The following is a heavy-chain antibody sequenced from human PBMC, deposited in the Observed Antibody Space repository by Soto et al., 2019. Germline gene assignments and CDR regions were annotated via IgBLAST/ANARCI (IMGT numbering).Heavy chain of an antibody. D-gene: IGHD5-12*01. CDR1: GYTFTGYY. Sequence: GASVKVSCKASGYTFTGYYMHWVRQAPGQGLEWMGWINPNSGGTNYAQKFQGWVTMTRDTSISTAYMELSRLRSDDTAVYYCARDHEYSGYDHNGMDVWGQGTTVTVSS. CDR3: ARDHEYSGYDHNGMDV. J-gene: IGHJ6*02. CDR2: INPNSGGT. V-gene: IGHV1-2*04.